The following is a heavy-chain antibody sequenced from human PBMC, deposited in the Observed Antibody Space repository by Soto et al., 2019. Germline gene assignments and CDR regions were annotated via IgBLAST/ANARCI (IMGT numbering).Heavy chain of an antibody. V-gene: IGHV1-69*13. J-gene: IGHJ4*02. Sequence: AVKVSCKASGGTFSSDAISWVRQAPGQGLEWMGGIIPIFGTANYAQKFQGRVTITADESTSTAYMELSSLTVEDTARYFCTRDPHALDLWGQGTLVTVSS. CDR2: IIPIFGTA. CDR1: GGTFSSDA. CDR3: TRDPHALDL.